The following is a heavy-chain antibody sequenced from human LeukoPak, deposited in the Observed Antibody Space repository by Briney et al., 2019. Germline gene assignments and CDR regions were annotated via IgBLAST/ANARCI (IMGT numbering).Heavy chain of an antibody. CDR3: TKDRTVGASYWYFDL. Sequence: GGSLRLSCAASGFTFSAYAMTWVRQGPGTGLECVSTIATSDAYTYYADSVKGRFTISRDSSKNTLFLHMNTLRAEDTAIYYCTKDRTVGASYWYFDLWGRGTLVTVSS. D-gene: IGHD1-26*01. J-gene: IGHJ2*01. CDR1: GFTFSAYA. V-gene: IGHV3-23*01. CDR2: IATSDAYT.